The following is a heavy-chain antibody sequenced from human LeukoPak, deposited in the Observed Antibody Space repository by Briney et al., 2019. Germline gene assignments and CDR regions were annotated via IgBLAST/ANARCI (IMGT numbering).Heavy chain of an antibody. CDR2: INPSGGST. J-gene: IGHJ4*02. CDR3: ARDGSSSSWYRPCYFDY. D-gene: IGHD6-13*01. V-gene: IGHV1-46*01. CDR1: GYTFTSYY. Sequence: ASVKVSCKASGYTFTSYYMHWVRQAPGQGLEWMGIINPSGGSTSYAQKFQGRITMTRDTSTSTVYMELSSLRSEDTAVYYCARDGSSSSWYRPCYFDYWGQGTPVTVSS.